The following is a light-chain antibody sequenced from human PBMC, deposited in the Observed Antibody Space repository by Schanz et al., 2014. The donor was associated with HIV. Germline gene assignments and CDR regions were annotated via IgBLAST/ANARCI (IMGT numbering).Light chain of an antibody. CDR2: GAS. V-gene: IGKV3-20*01. CDR1: QSVKSNF. Sequence: EIVLTQSPGTLSLSPGERGTLSCRASQSVKSNFIGWYQQKPGQAPRLLIFGASNRATGIPDRFSGGESGTDFTLTISSLEPEDFAVYYCQQYSDWPPSTFGQGTKVEIK. CDR3: QQYSDWPPST. J-gene: IGKJ2*01.